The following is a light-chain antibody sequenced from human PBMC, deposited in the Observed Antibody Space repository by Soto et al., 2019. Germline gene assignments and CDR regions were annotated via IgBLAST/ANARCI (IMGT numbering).Light chain of an antibody. CDR3: CSYARSSTFEV. CDR2: EGS. J-gene: IGLJ2*01. V-gene: IGLV2-23*03. CDR1: SSDVGSYNL. Sequence: QSARTQPASVSGSPGQSITISCTGTSSDVGSYNLVSWYQQHPGKAPKLMIYEGSKRPSGVSNRFSGSKSGNTASLTISGLQAEDEADYYCCSYARSSTFEVFGGGTKLTVL.